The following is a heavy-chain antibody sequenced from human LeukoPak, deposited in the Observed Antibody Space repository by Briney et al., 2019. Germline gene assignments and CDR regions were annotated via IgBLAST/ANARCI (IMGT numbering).Heavy chain of an antibody. J-gene: IGHJ5*02. Sequence: GGSLRLSCAASGFTFSSYSMNWVRQAPGKGLEWVSYISSSSSTIYYTDSVKGRFTISRDNAKNSLYLQMNSLRAEDTAVYYCAREASPMVRGNPNWFDPWGQGTLVTVSS. CDR3: AREASPMVRGNPNWFDP. V-gene: IGHV3-48*04. CDR1: GFTFSSYS. D-gene: IGHD3-10*01. CDR2: ISSSSSTI.